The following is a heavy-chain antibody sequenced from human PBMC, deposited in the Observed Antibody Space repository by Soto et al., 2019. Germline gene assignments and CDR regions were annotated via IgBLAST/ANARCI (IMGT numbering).Heavy chain of an antibody. Sequence: QITLTESGPTLVKPTQTPTLTCSFSGFSLTTDGVGVGWVRQPPGEALEWLALIYWDDDERYSPSLKTRLTITKNPSKHQVVLIMTLMAPVDTATSYCAHSRNLITEDAQVGDFDYWGQGTLVTVSS. CDR3: AHSRNLITEDAQVGDFDY. CDR1: GFSLTTDGVG. J-gene: IGHJ4*02. CDR2: IYWDDDE. V-gene: IGHV2-5*02. D-gene: IGHD3-10*01.